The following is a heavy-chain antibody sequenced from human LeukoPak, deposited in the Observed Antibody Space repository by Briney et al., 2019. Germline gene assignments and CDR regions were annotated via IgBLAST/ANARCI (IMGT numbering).Heavy chain of an antibody. CDR2: IIPIFGTA. CDR3: AREVAAAGTSRGSFDY. CDR1: GGTFSSYA. D-gene: IGHD6-13*01. V-gene: IGHV1-69*05. J-gene: IGHJ4*01. Sequence: SVKVSXKASGGTFSSYAISWVRQAPGQGLEWIGRIIPIFGTANYAQKFQGRVTITTDESTSTAYMELSSLRSEDTAVYYCAREVAAAGTSRGSFDYWGQEPWSPSPQ.